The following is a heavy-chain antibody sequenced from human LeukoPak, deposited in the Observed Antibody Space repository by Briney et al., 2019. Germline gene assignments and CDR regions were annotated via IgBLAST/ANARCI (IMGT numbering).Heavy chain of an antibody. CDR2: IKQDGSEK. Sequence: GGSLRLSCAASGFTFSSYWMSWVRQAPGKGLEWVTNIKQDGSEKYYVDSVKGRFTISRDNAKNSLYLQMNSLRAEDTAVYYCAREELYYYYGMDVWGQGTTVTVSS. CDR1: GFTFSSYW. V-gene: IGHV3-7*01. D-gene: IGHD1-26*01. J-gene: IGHJ6*02. CDR3: AREELYYYYGMDV.